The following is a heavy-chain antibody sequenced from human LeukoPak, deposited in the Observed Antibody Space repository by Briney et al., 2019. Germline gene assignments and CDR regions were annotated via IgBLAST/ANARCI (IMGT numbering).Heavy chain of an antibody. CDR2: ISGSGGST. J-gene: IGHJ5*02. Sequence: GSLRLFCAASGLNLSSYAMSLVRQAPGKGLEWVSAISGSGGSTYYADSVKGRFTISRDNSKNTLYLQMNSLRAEDTAVYYCAKNACGGDCQNWFDPWGQGTLVTVSS. CDR3: AKNACGGDCQNWFDP. D-gene: IGHD2-21*02. CDR1: GLNLSSYA. V-gene: IGHV3-23*01.